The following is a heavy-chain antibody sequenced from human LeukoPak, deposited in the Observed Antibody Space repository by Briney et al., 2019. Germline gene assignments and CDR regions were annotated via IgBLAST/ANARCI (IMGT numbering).Heavy chain of an antibody. CDR3: ARGFAGTTFSIDY. Sequence: GGSLRLSCAASGSTFSSYSMNWVRQAPGKGLEWVAVISYDGSNKYYADSVKGRFTISRDNSKNTLYLQMNSLRAEDTAVYYCARGFAGTTFSIDYWGQGTLVTVSS. J-gene: IGHJ4*02. CDR2: ISYDGSNK. D-gene: IGHD1-1*01. V-gene: IGHV3-30*03. CDR1: GSTFSSYS.